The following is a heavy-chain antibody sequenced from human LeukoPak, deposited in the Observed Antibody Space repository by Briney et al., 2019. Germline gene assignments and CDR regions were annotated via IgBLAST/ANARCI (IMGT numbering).Heavy chain of an antibody. Sequence: SETLSLTCTVSGGSISSYYWSWIRQPPGKGLEWIGSMYHSGDTYYNPSLKSRVTISVDTSKNQLSLKLSSVTAADTAVYYCARSKAHLSTSWYGTWFDPWGQGTLVAVSS. CDR1: GGSISSYY. CDR2: MYHSGDT. V-gene: IGHV4-59*08. CDR3: ARSKAHLSTSWYGTWFDP. J-gene: IGHJ5*02. D-gene: IGHD2-2*01.